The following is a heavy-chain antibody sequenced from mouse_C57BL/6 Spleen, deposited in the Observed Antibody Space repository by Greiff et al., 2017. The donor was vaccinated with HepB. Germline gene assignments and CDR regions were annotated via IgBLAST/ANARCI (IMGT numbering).Heavy chain of an antibody. CDR1: GYAFSSSW. Sequence: VQLVESGPELVKPGASVKISCKASGYAFSSSWMNWVKQRPGKGLEWIGRIYPGDGDTNYNGKFKGKATLTADKSSSTAYMQLSSLTSEDSAVYFCARGGDYYGSSFDYWGQGTTLTVSS. CDR2: IYPGDGDT. J-gene: IGHJ2*01. V-gene: IGHV1-82*01. CDR3: ARGGDYYGSSFDY. D-gene: IGHD1-1*01.